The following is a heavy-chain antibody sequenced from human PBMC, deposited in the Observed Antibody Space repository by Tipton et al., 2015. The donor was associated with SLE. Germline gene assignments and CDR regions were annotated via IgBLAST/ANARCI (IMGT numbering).Heavy chain of an antibody. CDR3: ARVGESVVVPAVSYYFDY. D-gene: IGHD2-2*01. V-gene: IGHV4-59*01. J-gene: IGHJ4*02. Sequence: TLSLTCAVYGGSISSYYWSWIRQPPGKGLEWIGYIYYSGSTNYNPSLKSRVTISVDTSKDQFSLKLSSVTAADTAVYYCARVGESVVVPAVSYYFDYWGQGTLVTVSS. CDR2: IYYSGST. CDR1: GGSISSYY.